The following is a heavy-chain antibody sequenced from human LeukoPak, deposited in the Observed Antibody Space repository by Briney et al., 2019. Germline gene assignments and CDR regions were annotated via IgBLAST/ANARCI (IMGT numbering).Heavy chain of an antibody. V-gene: IGHV3-30-3*01. CDR3: ASTSWELPDY. CDR1: GFTFSSYA. J-gene: IGHJ4*02. CDR2: ISYDGSNI. D-gene: IGHD1-26*01. Sequence: GRSLRLSCAASGFTFSSYAMHWARQAPGKGLEWVAVISYDGSNIYYADSVKGRFTISRDNAKNSLYLQMNSLRAEDTAVYYCASTSWELPDYWGQGTLVTVSS.